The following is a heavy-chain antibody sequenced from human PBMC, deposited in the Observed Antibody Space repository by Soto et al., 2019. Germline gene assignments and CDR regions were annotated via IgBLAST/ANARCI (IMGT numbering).Heavy chain of an antibody. CDR2: ITTAGDT. D-gene: IGHD3-16*02. CDR1: GFNFRNYD. V-gene: IGHV3-13*01. Sequence: EVQLVESGGGLGQPGGSLRLSCAASGFNFRNYDMHWVRHTKEKGLEWVSVITTAGDTQYSASVMGRFTISRENAKNSVYLQMTRLRAGDPAVYYCARGGGYHTFDYWGLGTLVTVSS. J-gene: IGHJ4*02. CDR3: ARGGGYHTFDY.